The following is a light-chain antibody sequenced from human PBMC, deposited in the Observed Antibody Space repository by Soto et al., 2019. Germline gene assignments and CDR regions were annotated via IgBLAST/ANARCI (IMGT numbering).Light chain of an antibody. Sequence: SYELTQPPSVSVAPGQTARITCGGNNLGSKSVHWYQKKPGQAPVLVVYDDTDRPSGIPARFSGSKSGNTATLIISSVEAGDEDDYYCQAWDSSSDVVFGGGTQLTVL. J-gene: IGLJ7*01. CDR1: NLGSKS. CDR3: QAWDSSSDVV. CDR2: DDT. V-gene: IGLV3-21*02.